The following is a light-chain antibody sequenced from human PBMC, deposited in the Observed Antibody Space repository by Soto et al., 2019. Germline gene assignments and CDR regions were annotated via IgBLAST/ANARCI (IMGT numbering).Light chain of an antibody. V-gene: IGKV3-20*01. J-gene: IGKJ5*01. CDR2: GAS. CDR3: LQHNTFPWT. CDR1: QSVSSSY. Sequence: EIVLTQSPGTLSLSPGERATLSCRASQSVSSSYLAWYQQKPGQAPRLLIYGASSRATGIPSRFSGSGSGTEFTLTISSLQPEDFATYYCLQHNTFPWTFGQGTRLEIK.